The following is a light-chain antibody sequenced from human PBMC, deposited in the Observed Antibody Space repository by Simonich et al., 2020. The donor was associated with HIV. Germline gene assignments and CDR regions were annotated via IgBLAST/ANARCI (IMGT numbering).Light chain of an antibody. J-gene: IGKJ4*01. V-gene: IGKV3-15*01. CDR2: GAS. Sequence: EIVLTQSPGTLSLSPGERATLSCRPSQSVSRNFLAWYQQKPGQAPRLLISGASTRATGIPARFSGSGSGTEFTLTISSLQSEDFALYYCQQYDNWPTFGGGTRVEIK. CDR1: QSVSRN. CDR3: QQYDNWPT.